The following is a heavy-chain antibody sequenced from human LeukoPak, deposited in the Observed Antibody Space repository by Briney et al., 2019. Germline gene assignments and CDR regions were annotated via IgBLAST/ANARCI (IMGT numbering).Heavy chain of an antibody. CDR3: AKGGIHRGYYYYYMDV. J-gene: IGHJ6*03. CDR1: GFTFNTYS. Sequence: PGGSLRLSCAASGFTFNTYSMSWVRQAPGKGLEWVSIISRTSESIFYADSVKGRFTISRDNAKKSLYLQMNSLRTEDTALYYCAKGGIHRGYYYYYMDVWGKGTTVTISS. CDR2: ISRTSESI. V-gene: IGHV3-21*04. D-gene: IGHD6-13*01.